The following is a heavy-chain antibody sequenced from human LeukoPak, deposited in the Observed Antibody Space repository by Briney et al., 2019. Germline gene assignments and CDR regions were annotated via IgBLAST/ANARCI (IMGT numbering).Heavy chain of an antibody. V-gene: IGHV3-64*01. J-gene: IGHJ5*01. D-gene: IGHD3-10*01. Sequence: GGSLRLSCAASGFTFSIYAMHWVRQAPGKGLEYVSFITSNGGSTYYAKSVKGRFTISRDNSKNTLYLQVGSLKAEDTAVYYCARGEGGLWFGDLTDWFDSWGRGTLVTVSS. CDR2: ITSNGGST. CDR1: GFTFSIYA. CDR3: ARGEGGLWFGDLTDWFDS.